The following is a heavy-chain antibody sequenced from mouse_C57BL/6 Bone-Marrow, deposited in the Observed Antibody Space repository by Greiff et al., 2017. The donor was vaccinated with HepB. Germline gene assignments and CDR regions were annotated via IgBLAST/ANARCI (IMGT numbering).Heavy chain of an antibody. V-gene: IGHV5-4*01. J-gene: IGHJ1*03. CDR3: ARGGMTTVVATNWYFDV. D-gene: IGHD1-1*01. CDR2: ISDGGSYT. Sequence: GQVVESGGGLVKPGGSLKLSCAASGFPFSSYAMSWVRQTPEKRLEWVATISDGGSYTYYPDNVKGRFTISRDNAKNNLYLQMSHLKSEDTAMYYCARGGMTTVVATNWYFDVWGTGTTVTVSS. CDR1: GFPFSSYA.